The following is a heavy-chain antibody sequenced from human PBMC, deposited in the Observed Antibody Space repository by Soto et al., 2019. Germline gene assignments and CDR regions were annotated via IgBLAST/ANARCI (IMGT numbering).Heavy chain of an antibody. Sequence: EVQLLESGGALVQPGGSLRLSCVASGFTFSTYTMSWVRQAPGKGLEWVSVISGSGGSPSYADSVQGRFSIYRDNSKNTLYLQMNSLRGDDMAMYYCAKARCSTTDCYVPDYWGRGTLVTVSS. CDR1: GFTFSTYT. CDR2: ISGSGGSP. CDR3: AKARCSTTDCYVPDY. D-gene: IGHD2-2*01. V-gene: IGHV3-23*01. J-gene: IGHJ4*02.